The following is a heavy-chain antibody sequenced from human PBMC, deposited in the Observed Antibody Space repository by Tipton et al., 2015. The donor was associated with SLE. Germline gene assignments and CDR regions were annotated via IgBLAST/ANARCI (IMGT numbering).Heavy chain of an antibody. CDR2: INHNGDT. CDR3: ASLMTTVTFDAFDV. CDR1: DGSISISY. Sequence: TLSLTCAVSDGSISISYWSWIRQPPGKGLEWIGEINHNGDTNYNPSLRSRVTISVDTVRNQFSLKLYSVTVADTAMYYCASLMTTVTFDAFDVWGQGTMLTVSS. D-gene: IGHD4-17*01. V-gene: IGHV4-34*01. J-gene: IGHJ3*01.